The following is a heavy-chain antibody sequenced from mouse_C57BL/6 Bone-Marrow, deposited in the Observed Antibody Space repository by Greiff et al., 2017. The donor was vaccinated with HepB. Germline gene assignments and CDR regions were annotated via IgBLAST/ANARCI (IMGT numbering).Heavy chain of an antibody. V-gene: IGHV1-50*01. CDR3: ARRSRILWFAY. D-gene: IGHD3-3*01. Sequence: QVQLQQPGAELVKPGASVKLSCKASGYTFTSYWMQWVKQRPGQGLEWIGEIDPSDSYTNYNQKFKGKATLTVDTSSSTAYMQLSSLTSEDSAVYYCARRSRILWFAYWGQGTLVTVSA. J-gene: IGHJ3*01. CDR1: GYTFTSYW. CDR2: IDPSDSYT.